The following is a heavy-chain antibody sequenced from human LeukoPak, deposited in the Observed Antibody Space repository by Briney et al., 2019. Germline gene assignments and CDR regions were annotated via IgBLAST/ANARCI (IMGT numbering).Heavy chain of an antibody. D-gene: IGHD3-22*01. J-gene: IGHJ3*02. CDR2: ISYDGSNK. CDR3: ARDRPYYYDSSGYVRRSDDAFDI. Sequence: GGSLRLSCAASGFTFSSYGMHWVRQAPGKGLEWVAVISYDGSNKYYADSVKGRFTISRDNSKNTLYLQMNSLRAEDTAVYYCARDRPYYYDSSGYVRRSDDAFDIWGQGTMVTVSS. V-gene: IGHV3-30*03. CDR1: GFTFSSYG.